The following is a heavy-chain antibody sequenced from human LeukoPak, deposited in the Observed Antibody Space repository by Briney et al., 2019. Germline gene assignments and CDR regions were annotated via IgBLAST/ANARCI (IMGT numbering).Heavy chain of an antibody. D-gene: IGHD6-6*01. CDR3: ARGGAARPDF. CDR2: IKADGGEK. J-gene: IGHJ4*02. Sequence: PGGSLRLSCAASGFTFSTYWLNWFRQTPGKGLEWVAKIKADGGEKDHVASVRGRFTISRANAKNSLYLQMNSLRVEDTAVYYCARGGAARPDFWGQGTLVTVSS. V-gene: IGHV3-7*01. CDR1: GFTFSTYW.